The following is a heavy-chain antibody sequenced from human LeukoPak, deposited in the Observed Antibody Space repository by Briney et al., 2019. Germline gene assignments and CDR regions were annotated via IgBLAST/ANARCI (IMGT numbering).Heavy chain of an antibody. D-gene: IGHD3-22*01. V-gene: IGHV3-23*01. CDR1: GFAFSRFA. J-gene: IGHJ4*02. CDR3: AKDANYYDSSGYLIPFDY. Sequence: GGSLRLSCSASGFAFSRFAMTWVRQLPGKGLDWVSSIGNGHQTYYADSVKGRFSVSRDNSKNILYLQMDSLRADDSALYYCAKDANYYDSSGYLIPFDYWGQGTLVTVSS. CDR2: IGNGHQT.